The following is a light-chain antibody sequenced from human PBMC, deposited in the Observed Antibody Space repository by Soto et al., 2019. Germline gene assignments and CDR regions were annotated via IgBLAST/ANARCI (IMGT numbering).Light chain of an antibody. CDR1: QSITNR. Sequence: DIQMTQSPSTLSASVGDRVTITCRASQSITNRLAWYQQKPGKAPKVLIYDASNLEYGVPSMFSGSGFGTEFILTISSLQPDDFATYCCQHYGGMWTFGQGTKVEMK. J-gene: IGKJ1*01. CDR3: QHYGGMWT. V-gene: IGKV1-5*01. CDR2: DAS.